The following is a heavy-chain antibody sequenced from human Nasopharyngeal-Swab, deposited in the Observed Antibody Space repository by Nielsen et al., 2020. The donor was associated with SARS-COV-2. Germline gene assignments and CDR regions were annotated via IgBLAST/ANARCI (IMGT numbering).Heavy chain of an antibody. V-gene: IGHV3-9*01. CDR2: ISWNSGSI. CDR1: GFTFDDYA. J-gene: IGHJ4*02. CDR3: AKGQGGLYYDILTGYPY. D-gene: IGHD3-9*01. Sequence: SLKISCAASGFTFDDYAMHWVRQAPGKGLEWVSGISWNSGSIGYAGSVKGRFTISRDNAKNSLYLQMNSLRAEDTALYYCAKGQGGLYYDILTGYPYWGQGTLVTVSS.